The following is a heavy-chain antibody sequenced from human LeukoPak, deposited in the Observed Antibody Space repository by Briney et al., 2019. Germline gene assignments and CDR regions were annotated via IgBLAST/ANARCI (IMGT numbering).Heavy chain of an antibody. CDR3: ASYRTASTPPINY. J-gene: IGHJ4*02. Sequence: GGSLRLSCAASGFTFSSYSMNWVRQAPGKGLEWVSSISSSSSYIYYADSVKGRFTISRDNAKNSLYLQMNSLRAEDTAVYYCASYRTASTPPINYWGQGTLVTVSS. CDR1: GFTFSSYS. D-gene: IGHD5-18*01. V-gene: IGHV3-21*01. CDR2: ISSSSSYI.